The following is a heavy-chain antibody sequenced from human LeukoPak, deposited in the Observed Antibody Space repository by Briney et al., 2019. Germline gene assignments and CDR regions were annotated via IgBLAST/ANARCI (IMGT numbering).Heavy chain of an antibody. J-gene: IGHJ4*02. Sequence: ASVKVSCKASGYTFTGYYMHWVRQAPGQGLEWMGWINPNSGGTNYAQKFQGRVTMTRDTSISTAYMELSRLRSDDTAVYYCARVWFGEFFNGACFDYWGQGTLVTVSS. CDR3: ARVWFGEFFNGACFDY. CDR1: GYTFTGYY. D-gene: IGHD3-10*01. CDR2: INPNSGGT. V-gene: IGHV1-2*02.